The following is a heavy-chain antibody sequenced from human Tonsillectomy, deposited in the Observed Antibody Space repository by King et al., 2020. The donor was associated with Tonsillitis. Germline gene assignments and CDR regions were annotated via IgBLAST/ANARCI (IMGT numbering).Heavy chain of an antibody. V-gene: IGHV1-2*02. D-gene: IGHD2-15*01. CDR2: INPNSGGT. CDR1: GYTFTGYY. J-gene: IGHJ4*02. Sequence: QLVQSGAEVKKPGASVKVSCKASGYTFTGYYMHWVRQAPGQGLEWMGWINPNSGGTNYAQKFQGRVTMTRDTSISTAYMELSRLRPDDTAVYYCARRYCSGGSCYPAFDYWGQGTLVTVSS. CDR3: ARRYCSGGSCYPAFDY.